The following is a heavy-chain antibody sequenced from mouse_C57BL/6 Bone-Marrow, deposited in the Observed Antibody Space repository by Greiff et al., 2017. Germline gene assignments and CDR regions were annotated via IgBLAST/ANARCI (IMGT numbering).Heavy chain of an antibody. CDR1: GYSFTGYY. CDR3: ARTDRGVPMITKYFDV. D-gene: IGHD2-4*01. CDR2: INPSTGGT. Sequence: VQLQQSGPELVKPGASVKISCKASGYSFTGYYMNWVKQSPEKSLEWIGEINPSTGGTTYNQKFKAKATLTVDKSSSTAYMQLSSLTSEDSAVYFCARTDRGVPMITKYFDVWGTGTTVTVPS. V-gene: IGHV1-42*01. J-gene: IGHJ1*03.